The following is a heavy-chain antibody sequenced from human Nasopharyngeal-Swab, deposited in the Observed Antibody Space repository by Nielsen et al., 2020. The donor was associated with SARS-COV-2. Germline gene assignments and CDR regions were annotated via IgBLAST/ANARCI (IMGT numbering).Heavy chain of an antibody. J-gene: IGHJ4*02. D-gene: IGHD7-27*01. CDR1: GFTFSDYY. CDR3: ARAGEYRFDY. V-gene: IGHV3-11*06. Sequence: GGSLRLSCAASGFTFSDYYMSWIRQAPGKGLEWVSYISSSSSYTNYADSVKGRFTISRDNAKNTLYLQMNGLRGEDTAIYYCARAGEYRFDYWGQGTLVTVSS. CDR2: ISSSSSYT.